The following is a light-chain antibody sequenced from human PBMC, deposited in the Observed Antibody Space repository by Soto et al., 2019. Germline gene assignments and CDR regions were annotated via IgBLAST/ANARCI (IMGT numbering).Light chain of an antibody. CDR3: QQSDSTPYT. J-gene: IGKJ2*01. CDR1: QSISSN. V-gene: IGKV1-39*01. CDR2: VAS. Sequence: DIQMTQSPSSLSASVGDRVTITCRASQSISSNLNWYQQKPGEAPKLLIYVASSLQSGVPSRFSGSEYGTDYTLTISIRQPDDFGTYYCQQSDSTPYTFGHGTKLEIK.